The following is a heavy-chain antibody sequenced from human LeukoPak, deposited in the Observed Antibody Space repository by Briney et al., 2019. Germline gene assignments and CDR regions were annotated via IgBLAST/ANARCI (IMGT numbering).Heavy chain of an antibody. CDR3: ARHMSVSYDAFDL. J-gene: IGHJ3*01. D-gene: IGHD3-10*01. V-gene: IGHV4-59*08. CDR2: INYSGFT. Sequence: PSETLSLTCTVSGDSISGYYWSWIRQPPGKGLEWIGYINYSGFTKYNPSVKSRITLSVDTPKNQFSLNLTSVTAADTAIYYCARHMSVSYDAFDLWGRGTTVTVSS. CDR1: GDSISGYY.